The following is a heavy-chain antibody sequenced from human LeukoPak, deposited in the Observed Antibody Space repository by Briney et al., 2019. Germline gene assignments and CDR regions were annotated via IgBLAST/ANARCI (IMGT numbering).Heavy chain of an antibody. D-gene: IGHD5-18*01. CDR2: ISYSGTT. V-gene: IGHV4-39*01. CDR3: ARSRGRSYGN. CDR1: GXSISSSYFY. Sequence: SETLSLTWTFTGXSISSSYFYWGWIRQPPGKGLEWIGTISYSGTTYYNPSLKSRVTISVDTSKNQFSLRLSSVTAADTAVYYCARSRGRSYGNWGQGTLVTVSS. J-gene: IGHJ4*02.